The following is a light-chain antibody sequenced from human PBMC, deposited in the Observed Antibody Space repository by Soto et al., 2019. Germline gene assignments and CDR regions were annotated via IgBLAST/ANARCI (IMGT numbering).Light chain of an antibody. V-gene: IGKV3-15*01. CDR2: GAS. CDR3: QHYANWPLT. CDR1: QNISRS. Sequence: EIVMTQSPVTLSVSPGERATLSCRASQNISRSLAWYQQKPGQTPRLLIYGASTRATGVPARFSGSGSGTDFTLTINSLQSEDFAVYYCQHYANWPLTFGGGTKVDIK. J-gene: IGKJ4*02.